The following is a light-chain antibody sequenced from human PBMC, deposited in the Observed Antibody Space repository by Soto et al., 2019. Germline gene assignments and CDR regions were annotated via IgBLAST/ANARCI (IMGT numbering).Light chain of an antibody. CDR2: GAS. V-gene: IGKV3D-7*01. CDR3: QQDYNLPWT. J-gene: IGKJ1*01. Sequence: PGERVTLSCRASQSVSSSYLTWYQQKPGQAARLLIYGASTRATSIPARFSGSGSGTDFTLTISSLQPEDFAVYYCQQDYNLPWTFGQGTKVEIK. CDR1: QSVSSSY.